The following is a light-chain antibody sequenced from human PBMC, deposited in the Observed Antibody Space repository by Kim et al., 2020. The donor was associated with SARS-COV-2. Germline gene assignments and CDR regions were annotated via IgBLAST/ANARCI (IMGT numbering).Light chain of an antibody. Sequence: KTITSRCTRSNDSTASNCEQWYRQRPGSAHTTVIYGDDQRPSGVPDRISGSIHSSSNSASLTISRLKTEDEADYFCQSYDGSIHVVFGGRTKLTVL. CDR2: GDD. J-gene: IGLJ2*01. V-gene: IGLV6-57*03. CDR3: QSYDGSIHVV. CDR1: NDSTASNC.